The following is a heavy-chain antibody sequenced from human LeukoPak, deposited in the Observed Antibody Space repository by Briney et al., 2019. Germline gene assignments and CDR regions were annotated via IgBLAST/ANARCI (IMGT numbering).Heavy chain of an antibody. CDR1: GFTFSSYS. Sequence: GGSLRLSCAASGFTFSSYSMNWVRQAPGKGLEWVSSISSSSSYIYYADSVKGRFTISRDNAKNSLYLQMNSLRAEDTAVYYCATSFIVGATRWFDPWGQGTLVTVSS. V-gene: IGHV3-21*01. J-gene: IGHJ5*02. CDR2: ISSSSSYI. D-gene: IGHD1-26*01. CDR3: ATSFIVGATRWFDP.